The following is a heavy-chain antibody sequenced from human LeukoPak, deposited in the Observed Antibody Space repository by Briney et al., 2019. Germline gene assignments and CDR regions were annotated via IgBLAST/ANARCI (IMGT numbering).Heavy chain of an antibody. V-gene: IGHV3-7*01. CDR2: IKQDGSEK. J-gene: IGHJ4*02. D-gene: IGHD3-3*01. CDR1: GFTFSSYW. CDR3: ARVKDPIFGVLFF. Sequence: QSGGSLGLSCAASGFTFSSYWMSWVRQAPGKGLEWVANIKQDGSEKYYVDSVKGRFTISRDNAKNSLYLQMNSLRAEDTAVYYCARVKDPIFGVLFFGGQGTLVTVSS.